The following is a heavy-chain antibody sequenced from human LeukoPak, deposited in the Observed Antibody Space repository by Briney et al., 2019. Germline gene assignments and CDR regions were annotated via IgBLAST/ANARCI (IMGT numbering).Heavy chain of an antibody. Sequence: PGGSLRLSCAASGFTFNNYAMTWVRQAPGKGLEWVSVINGGGSSYYADSVKGRFTVSRDNSKNTLYLQMNNLRDEDTAVYYCAKGQGYNYGDSIDYWGQGTLVTVSS. D-gene: IGHD5-18*01. CDR1: GFTFNNYA. CDR3: AKGQGYNYGDSIDY. V-gene: IGHV3-23*01. CDR2: INGGGSS. J-gene: IGHJ4*02.